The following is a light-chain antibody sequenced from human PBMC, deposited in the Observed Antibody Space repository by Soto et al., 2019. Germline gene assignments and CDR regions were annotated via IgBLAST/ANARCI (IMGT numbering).Light chain of an antibody. Sequence: EIVLRQSPATLSLAPGERVTLSCRASESVSTNLAWYQQKPGQAPRLLIYDSSRRATGIPDRFSGSGSATDFTLTISRLEPEDFAVYYCQQYGSSVRTFGQGTKVDIK. CDR1: ESVSTN. J-gene: IGKJ1*01. CDR3: QQYGSSVRT. V-gene: IGKV3-20*01. CDR2: DSS.